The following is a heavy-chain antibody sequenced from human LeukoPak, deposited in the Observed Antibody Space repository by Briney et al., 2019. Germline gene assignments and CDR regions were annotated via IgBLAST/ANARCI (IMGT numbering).Heavy chain of an antibody. CDR3: ARNPSGRYYCYYYMDV. J-gene: IGHJ6*03. V-gene: IGHV3-7*01. CDR1: GFTFSSYW. D-gene: IGHD3-10*01. Sequence: GGSLSLSCAASGFTFSSYWMSWVRQAPGKGLEWVANIKQDGSEKYYVDSVKGRFTISRDNAKNSLYLQMNSLRAEDTAVYYCARNPSGRYYCYYYMDVWGKGTTVTVSS. CDR2: IKQDGSEK.